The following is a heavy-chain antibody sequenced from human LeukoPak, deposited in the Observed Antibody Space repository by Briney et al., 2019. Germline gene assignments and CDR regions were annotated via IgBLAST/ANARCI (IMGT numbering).Heavy chain of an antibody. CDR2: IIDTGVGT. Sequence: GGSLRLSCAASGFTFSNYAMSWVRQAPGKGLEWVSGIIDTGVGTFYADSVEGRFTISRDNAKNTLYLQMNSLKGEDTAVYYCATSLGPLAEYWGRGTLVTVSS. V-gene: IGHV3-23*01. D-gene: IGHD7-27*01. CDR1: GFTFSNYA. CDR3: ATSLGPLAEY. J-gene: IGHJ4*02.